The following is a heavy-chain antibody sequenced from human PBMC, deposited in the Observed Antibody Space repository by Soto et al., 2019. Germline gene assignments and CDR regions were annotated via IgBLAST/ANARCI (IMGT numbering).Heavy chain of an antibody. CDR2: ISSSSSTI. CDR1: GFTFSSYG. Sequence: XXSLRLSFSASGFTFSSYGMHWVLQAPGKGLEWVSYISSSSSTIYYADSVKGRFTISRDNAKNSLYLQMNSMRDEDTAVYYCARESAALNWFDPWGQGTLVTVSS. D-gene: IGHD2-2*01. J-gene: IGHJ5*02. CDR3: ARESAALNWFDP. V-gene: IGHV3-48*02.